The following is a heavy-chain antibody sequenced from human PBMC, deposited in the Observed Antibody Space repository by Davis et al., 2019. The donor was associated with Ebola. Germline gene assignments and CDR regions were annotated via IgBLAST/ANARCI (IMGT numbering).Heavy chain of an antibody. V-gene: IGHV3-7*03. Sequence: GESLKISCAASGFTFSSYWMSWVRQALGKGLEWVANIKQDGSEKYYVDSVKGRFTISRDNAKNSLYLQMNSLRAEDTAVYYCARVSLLGDLNYWGQGMLVTVSS. CDR1: GFTFSSYW. D-gene: IGHD3-16*01. CDR3: ARVSLLGDLNY. J-gene: IGHJ4*02. CDR2: IKQDGSEK.